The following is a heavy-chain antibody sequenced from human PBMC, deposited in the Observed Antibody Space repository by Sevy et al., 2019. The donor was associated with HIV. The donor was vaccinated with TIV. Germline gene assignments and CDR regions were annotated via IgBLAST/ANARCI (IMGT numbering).Heavy chain of an antibody. CDR1: GFTFSGYA. D-gene: IGHD3-22*01. CDR2: ISGSGDNS. Sequence: GGSLRLSCAASGFTFSGYAMSWVRQAPGKGLEWVSGISGSGDNSYYADSVKGRFTISRENSKNTLYLQMNILRAEDTAVYYCAKGDFYYDSSGYYLFDYWGQGTLVTVSS. J-gene: IGHJ4*02. V-gene: IGHV3-23*01. CDR3: AKGDFYYDSSGYYLFDY.